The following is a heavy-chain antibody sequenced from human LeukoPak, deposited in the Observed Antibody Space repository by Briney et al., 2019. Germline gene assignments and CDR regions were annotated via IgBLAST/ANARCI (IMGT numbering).Heavy chain of an antibody. J-gene: IGHJ4*02. CDR1: GFTFSSNA. V-gene: IGHV3-23*01. CDR2: ISGSGGST. D-gene: IGHD3-16*02. Sequence: GGSLRLSCAASGFTFSSNAMSWVRQAPGKGLEWVPAISGSGGSTYYADSVKGRFTISRDNSKNTLYMQMNSLRAEDTAVYYCAKGFSMITFGGVIAPGFDYWGQGTLVTVSS. CDR3: AKGFSMITFGGVIAPGFDY.